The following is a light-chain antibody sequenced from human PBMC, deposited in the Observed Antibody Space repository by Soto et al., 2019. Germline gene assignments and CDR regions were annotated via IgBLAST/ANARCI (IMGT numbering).Light chain of an antibody. Sequence: DIVMTQSPDSLAVSLGERATINCKSSQSVLYSSNNKNYLAWYQQKPGQPPKLLIYWASTRESGVPDRFSGNGSWKDFPLHISSLQAEDVAVYYCQQYYSTHTFGQGTKLEIK. V-gene: IGKV4-1*01. CDR1: QSVLYSSNNKNY. CDR3: QQYYSTHT. CDR2: WAS. J-gene: IGKJ2*01.